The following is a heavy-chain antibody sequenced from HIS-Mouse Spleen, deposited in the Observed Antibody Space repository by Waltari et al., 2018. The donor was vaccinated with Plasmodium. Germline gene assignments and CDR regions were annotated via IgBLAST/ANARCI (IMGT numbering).Heavy chain of an antibody. CDR2: ISYDGSNK. V-gene: IGHV3-30-3*01. J-gene: IGHJ4*02. CDR3: ARDRRLAFDY. CDR1: GFTFNSYA. Sequence: QVQLVESGGGVVQPGRSLRLSCAASGFTFNSYAMHWVRQAPGKGLEWVAVISYDGSNKYCADSVKGRFTISRDNSKNTLYLQMNSLRAEDTAVYYCARDRRLAFDYWGQGTLVTVSS. D-gene: IGHD2-15*01.